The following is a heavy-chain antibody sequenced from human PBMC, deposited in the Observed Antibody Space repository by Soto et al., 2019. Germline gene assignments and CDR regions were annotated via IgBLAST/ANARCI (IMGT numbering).Heavy chain of an antibody. CDR1: GGSISSGGYY. CDR2: IYYSGST. V-gene: IGHV4-31*03. J-gene: IGHJ6*02. D-gene: IGHD3-16*01. CDR3: ARDSHDWAPYYYGMDV. Sequence: QVQLQESGPGLVKPSQTLSLTCTVSGGSISSGGYYWSWIRQHPGKGLEWIGYIYYSGSTYYNPSLKSRVTISVDTSKNQFSLKLSSVTAADTAVYYCARDSHDWAPYYYGMDVWGQGTTVTVSS.